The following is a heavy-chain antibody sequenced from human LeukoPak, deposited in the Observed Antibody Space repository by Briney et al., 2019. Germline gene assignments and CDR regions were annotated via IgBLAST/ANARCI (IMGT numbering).Heavy chain of an antibody. V-gene: IGHV3-23*01. Sequence: GRSLRLSCAASGFTFSSYAMHWVRQAPGKGLEWVSAISGSGGCTYYADSVKGRFTISRDNSKNTLYLQMNSLRAEDTAVYYCARHSIVGATDFDYWGQGTLVTVSS. CDR1: GFTFSSYA. CDR2: ISGSGGCT. CDR3: ARHSIVGATDFDY. D-gene: IGHD1-26*01. J-gene: IGHJ4*02.